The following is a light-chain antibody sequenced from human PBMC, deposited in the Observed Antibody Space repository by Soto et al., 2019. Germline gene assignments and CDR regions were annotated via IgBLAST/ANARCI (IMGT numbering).Light chain of an antibody. J-gene: IGLJ2*01. V-gene: IGLV3-21*04. CDR3: QVWDSSRDHVV. CDR1: NIGSKN. CDR2: YES. Sequence: SYELTQPPSVSVAPGKKARITCGGNNIGSKNVHWYQQKPGQAPVLVIYYESDRPSGIPERFSGSNSGNTATLTISRVDAGDEADYYCQVWDSSRDHVVFGGGTKLTVL.